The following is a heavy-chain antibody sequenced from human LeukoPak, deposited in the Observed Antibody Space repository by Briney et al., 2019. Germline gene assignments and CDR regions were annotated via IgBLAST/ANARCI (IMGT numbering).Heavy chain of an antibody. CDR2: MNPNSGNT. D-gene: IGHD6-19*01. CDR3: ARGRGSSGWLRRAAGYYFDY. J-gene: IGHJ4*02. CDR1: GYTFTSYD. Sequence: RASVKVSCKASGYTFTSYDINRVRQATGQGLEWMGWMNPNSGNTGYAQKFQGRVTMTRNTSISTAYMELSSLRSEDTAVYYCARGRGSSGWLRRAAGYYFDYWGQGTLVTVSS. V-gene: IGHV1-8*01.